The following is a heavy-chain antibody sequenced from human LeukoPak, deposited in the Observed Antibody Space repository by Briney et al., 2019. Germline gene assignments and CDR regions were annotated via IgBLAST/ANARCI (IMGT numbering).Heavy chain of an antibody. CDR3: TTGYCSRTSCYYFDY. CDR2: IKSKTDGGTT. CDR1: GFTFSSYE. Sequence: GGSLRLSCAASGFTFSSYEMSWVRQAPGKGLEGVGRIKSKTDGGTTDYAAPVKGRFTISRDDSKNTLYLQMNSLKTEDTAVYYCTTGYCSRTSCYYFDYWGQGTLVTVSS. V-gene: IGHV3-15*01. J-gene: IGHJ4*02. D-gene: IGHD2-2*01.